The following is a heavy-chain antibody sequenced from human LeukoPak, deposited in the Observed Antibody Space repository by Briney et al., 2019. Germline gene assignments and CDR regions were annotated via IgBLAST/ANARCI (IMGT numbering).Heavy chain of an antibody. J-gene: IGHJ6*02. CDR3: ARESPSYEVPAAIGDYYYYGMDV. CDR1: GGSFSGYY. D-gene: IGHD2-2*01. V-gene: IGHV4-31*11. CDR2: IYYSGST. Sequence: SETLSLTCAVYGGSFSGYYWSWIRQHPGKGLEWIGYIYYSGSTYYNPSLKSRVTISVDTSKNQFSLKLSSVTAADTAMYYCARESPSYEVPAAIGDYYYYGMDVWGQGTTVTVSS.